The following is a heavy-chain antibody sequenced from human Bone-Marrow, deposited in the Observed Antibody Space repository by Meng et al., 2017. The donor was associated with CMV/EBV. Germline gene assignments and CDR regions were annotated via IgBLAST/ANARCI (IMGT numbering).Heavy chain of an antibody. J-gene: IGHJ4*02. CDR3: AGTTKSGILWYYYDSRCYWDY. D-gene: IGHD3-22*01. CDR1: GYTFTSYG. Sequence: ASVKVSCKASGYTFTSYGISWVRQAPGQGLEWMGWISAYNGNTNYAQKLQGRVTMTTDTSTSTAYMELRSLRSDDTAVYYCAGTTKSGILWYYYDSRCYWDYWGQGTLVTVSS. CDR2: ISAYNGNT. V-gene: IGHV1-18*01.